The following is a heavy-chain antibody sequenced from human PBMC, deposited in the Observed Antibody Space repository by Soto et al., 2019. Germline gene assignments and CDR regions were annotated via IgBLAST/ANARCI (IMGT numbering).Heavy chain of an antibody. J-gene: IGHJ3*02. CDR1: RFTFSNYA. V-gene: IGHV3-23*01. CDR3: AKSQYCSGGSCYGWGDAFDI. Sequence: EVQLLESGGGLVQPGGSLRLSSAASRFTFSNYAMNWVRLAPGKGLAWVSAISDSSGRTYYADSVKGRFTVSRDNSKNTLYLQMNSLRAEDTAVYYCAKSQYCSGGSCYGWGDAFDIWGQGTMVTVSS. CDR2: ISDSSGRT. D-gene: IGHD2-15*01.